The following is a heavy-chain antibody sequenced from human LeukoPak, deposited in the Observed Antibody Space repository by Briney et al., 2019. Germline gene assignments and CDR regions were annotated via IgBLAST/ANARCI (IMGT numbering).Heavy chain of an antibody. D-gene: IGHD6-13*01. Sequence: ASVKASCKASGYTFTGYYMHWVRQAPGQGLEWMGWINPNSGGTNYAQKFQGRVTMTRDTSISTAYMELSRLRSDDTAVYYCARPYGYSSSWYFWFDPWGQGTLVTVSS. CDR1: GYTFTGYY. CDR2: INPNSGGT. V-gene: IGHV1-2*02. CDR3: ARPYGYSSSWYFWFDP. J-gene: IGHJ5*02.